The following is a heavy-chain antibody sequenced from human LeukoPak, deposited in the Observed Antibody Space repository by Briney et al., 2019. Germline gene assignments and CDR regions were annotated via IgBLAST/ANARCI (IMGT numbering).Heavy chain of an antibody. V-gene: IGHV3-74*01. CDR1: GFTFSSYW. D-gene: IGHD6-13*01. Sequence: PGGSLRLSCAASGFTFSSYWMHWVRQAPGKGLVWVSRIISDGSSTSYADSVKGRFTISRDNAKNTLYLQMNSLRAEDTAVYYCARDLGIAAPDYWGQGTLVTVSS. CDR3: ARDLGIAAPDY. CDR2: IISDGSST. J-gene: IGHJ4*02.